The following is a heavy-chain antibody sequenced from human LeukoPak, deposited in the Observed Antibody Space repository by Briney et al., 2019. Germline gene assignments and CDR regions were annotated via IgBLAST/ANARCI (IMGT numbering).Heavy chain of an antibody. CDR1: GFTFSSVW. Sequence: GGSLRLSCAASGFTFSSVWMNWVRQAPGKGLEWVANIKEDGSETYYVDSVKGRFTISRDNAKNSLYLQMNSLRVEDTAVYYCARGFGTDSWAQGTLVTVSS. CDR3: ARGFGTDS. CDR2: IKEDGSET. V-gene: IGHV3-7*04. D-gene: IGHD3-16*01. J-gene: IGHJ4*02.